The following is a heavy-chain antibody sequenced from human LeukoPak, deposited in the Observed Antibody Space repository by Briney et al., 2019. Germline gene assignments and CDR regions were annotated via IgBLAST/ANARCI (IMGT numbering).Heavy chain of an antibody. J-gene: IGHJ3*02. D-gene: IGHD3-16*01. CDR3: ARDDALGDNALDI. CDR1: GFTFSSYG. CDR2: ILNDGSQE. Sequence: PGGSLRLSCAASGFTFSSYGMHWLRQAPGKGLEWVAVILNDGSQEKYADSVKGRFTISRDNSKNTLFLQMNSLRAEDTAVYYCARDDALGDNALDIWGQGTMVTVSS. V-gene: IGHV3-33*01.